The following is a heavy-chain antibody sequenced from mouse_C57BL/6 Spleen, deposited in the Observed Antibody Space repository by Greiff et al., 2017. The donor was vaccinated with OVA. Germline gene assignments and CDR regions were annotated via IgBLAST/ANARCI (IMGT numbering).Heavy chain of an antibody. CDR3: ARRYYSNYLYYFDY. CDR1: GYTFTDYN. Sequence: EVKLMESGPELVKPGASVKIPCKASGYTFTDYNMDWVKQSHGKSLEWIGDINPNNGGTIYNQKFKGKATLTVDKSSSTAYMELRSLTSEDTAVYYCARRYYSNYLYYFDYWGQGTTLTVSS. CDR2: INPNNGGT. V-gene: IGHV1-18*01. J-gene: IGHJ2*01. D-gene: IGHD2-5*01.